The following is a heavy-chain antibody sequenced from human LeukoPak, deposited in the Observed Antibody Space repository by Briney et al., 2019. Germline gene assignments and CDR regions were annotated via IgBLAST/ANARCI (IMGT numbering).Heavy chain of an antibody. CDR2: ISSSSSFI. Sequence: PGGSLRLTCAASGFTFSDYYMSWIRQAPGKGLEWVSYISSSSSFINYADSVKGRFTISRDSAKNSLYLQMNSLRAEDTAVYYCARSRDGYNPDAFDVWGQGTMVTVSS. D-gene: IGHD5-24*01. J-gene: IGHJ3*01. CDR3: ARSRDGYNPDAFDV. CDR1: GFTFSDYY. V-gene: IGHV3-11*03.